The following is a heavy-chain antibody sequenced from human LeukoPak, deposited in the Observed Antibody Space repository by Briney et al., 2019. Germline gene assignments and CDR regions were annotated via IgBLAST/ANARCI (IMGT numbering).Heavy chain of an antibody. Sequence: GGSLRLSCAASGFTFSSYSMNWVRQAPGKGLEWVSSISGSSSYIYYADSVKGRFTISRDNSKNSQYLQMDSLRPEDTAVYYCARRYTIEVNGNGLDIWGQGKMVSVSS. D-gene: IGHD6-19*01. V-gene: IGHV3-21*01. CDR3: ARRYTIEVNGNGLDI. J-gene: IGHJ3*02. CDR1: GFTFSSYS. CDR2: ISGSSSYI.